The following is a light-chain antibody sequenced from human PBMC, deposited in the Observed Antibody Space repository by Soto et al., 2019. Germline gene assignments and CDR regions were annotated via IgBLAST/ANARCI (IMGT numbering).Light chain of an antibody. J-gene: IGLJ1*01. CDR3: ISYTDRQSYL. CDR1: SSDVGGYKY. CDR2: EVT. V-gene: IGLV2-8*01. Sequence: QSVLTQPPSASGSPGQSVTISCTGTSSDVGGYKYVSWYQHHPGKAPKVVIYEVTKRPSGVPDRFSGSKSGITASLTISGLQTEDEADYYCISYTDRQSYLFGTGTKVTVL.